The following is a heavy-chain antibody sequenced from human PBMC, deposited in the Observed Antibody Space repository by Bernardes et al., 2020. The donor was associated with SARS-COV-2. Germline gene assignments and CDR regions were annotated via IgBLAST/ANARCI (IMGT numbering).Heavy chain of an antibody. Sequence: GGSLRLSCAASGFTFNRFAMSWVRQAPGKGLEWVSGITANGGTTYYSDSVKGRFTISRDNFRNLLFVQMNSLRAEDTALYYCAKGARSYYSYYFDYWGQGTLVTVSS. V-gene: IGHV3-23*01. J-gene: IGHJ4*02. D-gene: IGHD3-10*01. CDR2: ITANGGTT. CDR3: AKGARSYYSYYFDY. CDR1: GFTFNRFA.